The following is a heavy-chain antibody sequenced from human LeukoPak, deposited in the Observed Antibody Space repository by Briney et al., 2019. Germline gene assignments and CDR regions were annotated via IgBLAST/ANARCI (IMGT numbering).Heavy chain of an antibody. Sequence: GASVKVSCKASGYTFTSYGISWVQQAPGQGLEWMGWISAYNGNTNYAQKLQGRVTMTTDTSTSTAYMELRSLRSDDTAVYYCARNDCSGGSCFHYYYYYGMDVWGQGTTVTVSS. CDR3: ARNDCSGGSCFHYYYYYGMDV. D-gene: IGHD2-15*01. CDR1: GYTFTSYG. CDR2: ISAYNGNT. V-gene: IGHV1-18*01. J-gene: IGHJ6*02.